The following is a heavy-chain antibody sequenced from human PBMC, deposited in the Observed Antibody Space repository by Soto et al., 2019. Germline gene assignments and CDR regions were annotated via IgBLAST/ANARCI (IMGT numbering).Heavy chain of an antibody. Sequence: SETLSLTCAVYGGSFSGYYWSWIRQPPGKGLEWIGEINHSGSTNYNPSLKSRVTISVDTSKNQFSLKLSSVTAADTAVYYCARVELLWFGELSTYFDYWGQGTLVTVSS. J-gene: IGHJ4*02. D-gene: IGHD3-10*01. CDR3: ARVELLWFGELSTYFDY. CDR1: GGSFSGYY. V-gene: IGHV4-34*01. CDR2: INHSGST.